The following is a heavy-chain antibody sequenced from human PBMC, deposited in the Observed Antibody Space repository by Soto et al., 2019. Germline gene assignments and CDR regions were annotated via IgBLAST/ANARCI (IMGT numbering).Heavy chain of an antibody. CDR2: IYHSGTT. V-gene: IGHV4-4*02. Sequence: SETLSLTCAVSHGSISNNYWWTWVRQSPGKGLEWIGEIYHSGTTNYNPSLKSRVTISVDMSKNYFSLTLTSVTSADTAVYYCASRVNGSGCFGSWGQGNLVTVSS. CDR1: HGSISNNYW. D-gene: IGHD6-19*01. CDR3: ASRVNGSGCFGS. J-gene: IGHJ5*02.